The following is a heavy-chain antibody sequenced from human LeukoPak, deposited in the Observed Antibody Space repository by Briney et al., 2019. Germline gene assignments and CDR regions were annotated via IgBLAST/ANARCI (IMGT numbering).Heavy chain of an antibody. J-gene: IGHJ6*04. CDR3: ARERITKIRGVLDV. CDR2: ISGSGGST. V-gene: IGHV3-23*01. D-gene: IGHD3-10*01. CDR1: GFTFSSYG. Sequence: GGTLRLSCAISGFTFSSYGMSWVRQAPGKGLEWVAAISGSGGSTYYADSVKGRFTFSRANAEHSLLLQMTGLSAEDTAVYSGARERITKIRGVLDVCGKGTTVTVSS.